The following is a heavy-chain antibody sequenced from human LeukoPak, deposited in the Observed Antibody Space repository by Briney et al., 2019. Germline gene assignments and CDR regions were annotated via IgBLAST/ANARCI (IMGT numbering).Heavy chain of an antibody. CDR1: GGSISSGDYY. CDR2: IYYSGST. D-gene: IGHD3-9*01. V-gene: IGHV4-30-4*01. CDR3: ARVGRAYDILTGYCHNWFDP. J-gene: IGHJ5*02. Sequence: SETPSLTCTVSGGSISSGDYYWSWIRQPPGKGLEWIGYIYYSGSTYYNPSLKSRVTISVDTSKNQFSLKLSSVTAADTAVYYCARVGRAYDILTGYCHNWFDPWGQGTLVTVSS.